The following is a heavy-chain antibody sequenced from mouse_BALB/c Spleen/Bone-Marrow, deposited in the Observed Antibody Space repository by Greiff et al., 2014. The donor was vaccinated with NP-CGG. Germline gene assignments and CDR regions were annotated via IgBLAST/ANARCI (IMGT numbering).Heavy chain of an antibody. CDR1: GFAFSSYD. V-gene: IGHV5-12-1*01. Sequence: EVKLMESGGGLVRPGGSLKLSCAASGFAFSSYDMSWVRQTPEKRLEWVAYISSGGGSTYYPDTVKGLFTISRDNAKNTLYLQMSSLKSEDTAMYYCARQGYGYVDFDVWGAGTTVTVSS. CDR3: ARQGYGYVDFDV. J-gene: IGHJ1*01. D-gene: IGHD1-2*01. CDR2: ISSGGGST.